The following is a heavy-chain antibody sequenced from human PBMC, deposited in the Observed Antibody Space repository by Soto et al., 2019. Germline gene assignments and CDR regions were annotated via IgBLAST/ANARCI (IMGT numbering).Heavy chain of an antibody. CDR1: GFTFTSYV. CDR2: IRGDGGQT. D-gene: IGHD3-9*01. V-gene: IGHV3-23*01. CDR3: ARDVDLDSDDFFAY. J-gene: IGHJ4*02. Sequence: QPGGSLRLACTASGFTFTSYVMGWVRQAPGKGLQWVSTIRGDGGQTHYTDSVKGRFSISRDNSKNTVYLQMDSLRAEDTAMYFCARDVDLDSDDFFAYWGQGTQVTVSS.